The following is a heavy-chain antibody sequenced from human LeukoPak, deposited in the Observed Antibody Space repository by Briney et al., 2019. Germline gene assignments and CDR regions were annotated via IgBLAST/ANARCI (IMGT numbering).Heavy chain of an antibody. J-gene: IGHJ3*02. D-gene: IGHD2-21*02. CDR1: GGSISSYY. CDR3: ARVDLMVTSGAFDI. V-gene: IGHV4-59*01. CDR2: IYNIGNT. Sequence: PSETLSLTCTVSGGSISSYYWSWIRQPPGKGLEWIGYIYNIGNTNYNPSLKSRVTISVDTSKNQFSLKLSSVTAADTAVYYCARVDLMVTSGAFDIWGQGTVVTVSS.